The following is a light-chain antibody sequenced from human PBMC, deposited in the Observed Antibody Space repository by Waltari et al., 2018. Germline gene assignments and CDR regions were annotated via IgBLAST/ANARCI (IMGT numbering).Light chain of an antibody. CDR3: SAWDDSLNGPI. Sequence: QSVLIQPPSASGTPGQRVTLSCSGSNSNIGRNAINWYQQLPGTAPKLLMSGDDQRPSGVPDRFSGSKSGTSASLAIGGLQSEDEADYYCSAWDDSLNGPIFGGGTKLTVL. J-gene: IGLJ2*01. CDR1: NSNIGRNA. V-gene: IGLV1-44*01. CDR2: GDD.